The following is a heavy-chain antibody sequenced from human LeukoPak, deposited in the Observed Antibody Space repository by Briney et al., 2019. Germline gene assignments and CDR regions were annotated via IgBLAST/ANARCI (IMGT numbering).Heavy chain of an antibody. D-gene: IGHD7-27*01. CDR3: ARLGIIDAFDI. J-gene: IGHJ3*02. V-gene: IGHV4-39*01. CDR1: GGSISSSSYY. CDR2: IYYSGST. Sequence: SETLSLTCTVSGGSISSSSYYWGWIRQPPGKGLEWIGSIYYSGSTYYNPSLKSRVTISVDTSKNQFSLKLSSVTAAHTAVYYCARLGIIDAFDIWSQGTMVTVSS.